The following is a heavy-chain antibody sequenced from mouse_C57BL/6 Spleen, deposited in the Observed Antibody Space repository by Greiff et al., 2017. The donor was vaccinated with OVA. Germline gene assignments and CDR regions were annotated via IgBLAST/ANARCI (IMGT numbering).Heavy chain of an antibody. J-gene: IGHJ4*01. CDR2: IDPSDSYT. Sequence: QVQLQQPGAELVMPGASVKLSCKASGYTFTSYWMHWVKQRPGQGLEWIGEIDPSDSYTNYNQKFKGKSTLTVDKSSSTAYMQLSSLTSEDSAVYYCARHRSHPSYDPYAMDYWGQGTSVTVSS. CDR1: GYTFTSYW. CDR3: ARHRSHPSYDPYAMDY. D-gene: IGHD2-3*01. V-gene: IGHV1-69*01.